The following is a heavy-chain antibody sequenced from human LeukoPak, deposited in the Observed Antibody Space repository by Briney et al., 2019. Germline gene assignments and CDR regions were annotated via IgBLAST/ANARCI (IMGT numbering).Heavy chain of an antibody. Sequence: PGGSLRLSCATSGFSFSSTFLNWVRQAPGKGLQYVSSIDTVDYTYYADSVKGRFTISRDNAKNSLYLQMNSLRSEATAVYFCATESSAALDYWGQGTLVTVSS. J-gene: IGHJ4*02. V-gene: IGHV3-69-1*01. CDR1: GFSFSSTF. CDR2: IDTVDYT. CDR3: ATESSAALDY. D-gene: IGHD6-13*01.